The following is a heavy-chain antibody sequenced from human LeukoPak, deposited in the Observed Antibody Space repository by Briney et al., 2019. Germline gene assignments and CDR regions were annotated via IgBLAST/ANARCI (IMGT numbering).Heavy chain of an antibody. Sequence: GGSLRLSCAASGFTFSSYWMHWVRQAPGKGVVWVSRIKSDGSTTTYADSVKGRFTISRDNAKNSLFLQMNSLRAEDTAVYYCAIVLRYCSGGNCYSGGLGYMDVWGKGTTVTISS. CDR1: GFTFSSYW. D-gene: IGHD2-15*01. V-gene: IGHV3-74*03. CDR2: IKSDGSTT. J-gene: IGHJ6*03. CDR3: AIVLRYCSGGNCYSGGLGYMDV.